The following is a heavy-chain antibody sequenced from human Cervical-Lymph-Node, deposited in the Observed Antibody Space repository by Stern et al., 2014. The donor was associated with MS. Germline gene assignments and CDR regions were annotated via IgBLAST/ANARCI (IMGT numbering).Heavy chain of an antibody. D-gene: IGHD5-18*01. CDR3: ASLRSYGYSREALDI. J-gene: IGHJ3*02. V-gene: IGHV5-51*03. CDR1: GYNFNSYW. CDR2: IFPAASDT. Sequence: VQLVQSGAQVKKPGESLKISCKGSGYNFNSYWIAWVRQMPGNSLEWMGIIFPAASDTRSSPSFQGQVAFAADKSISTAYVQWSSLKASYTAMYYGASLRSYGYSREALDIWGPGTMVIVSS.